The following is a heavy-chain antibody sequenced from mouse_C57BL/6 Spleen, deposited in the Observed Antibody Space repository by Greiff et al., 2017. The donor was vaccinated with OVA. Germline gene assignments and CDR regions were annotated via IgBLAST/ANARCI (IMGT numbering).Heavy chain of an antibody. CDR3: AREDYARSYAMDY. D-gene: IGHD2-4*01. CDR1: GFTFSDYY. V-gene: IGHV5-16*01. Sequence: DVHLVESEGGLVQPGSSMKLSCTASGFTFSDYYMAWVRQVPEKGLEWVANINYDGSSTYYLDSLKSRFIISRDNAKNILYLQMSSLKSEDTATYYCAREDYARSYAMDYWGQGTSVTVSS. CDR2: INYDGSST. J-gene: IGHJ4*01.